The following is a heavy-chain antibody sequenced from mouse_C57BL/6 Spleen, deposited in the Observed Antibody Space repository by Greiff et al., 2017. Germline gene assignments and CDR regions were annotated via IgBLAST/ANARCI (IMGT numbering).Heavy chain of an antibody. V-gene: IGHV1-52*01. Sequence: QVQLQQPGAELVRPGSSVKLSCKASGYTFTSYWMHWVKQRPIQGLEWIGNIDPSDSETHYNQKFKDKATLTVDKSSSTAYMQLSSLTSEDSAVYYCASGSSYRYFDGWGTGTTVTVSS. CDR2: IDPSDSET. D-gene: IGHD1-1*01. CDR3: ASGSSYRYFDG. J-gene: IGHJ1*03. CDR1: GYTFTSYW.